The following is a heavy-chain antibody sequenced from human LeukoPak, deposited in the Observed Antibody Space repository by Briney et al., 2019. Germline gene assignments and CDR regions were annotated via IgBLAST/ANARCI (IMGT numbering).Heavy chain of an antibody. CDR2: ISVNGGST. J-gene: IGHJ5*01. CDR1: GFTFSNYA. Sequence: GGSLRLSCAASGFTFSNYAMSWVRQTPGKGLEWVSTISVNGGSTYSADSVKGRFTISRDNSKNTLYLQMNSLRVEDMAVYYCARAYSSGWFNSWGQGTLVTVSS. CDR3: ARAYSSGWFNS. V-gene: IGHV3-23*01. D-gene: IGHD6-19*01.